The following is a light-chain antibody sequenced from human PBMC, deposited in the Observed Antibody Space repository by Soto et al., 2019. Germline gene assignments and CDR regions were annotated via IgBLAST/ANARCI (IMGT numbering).Light chain of an antibody. CDR3: SSYTSSSTS. CDR2: DVS. V-gene: IGLV2-14*01. Sequence: QSALTQPASVSGSPGQSITISCTGTSSDVGGYNYVTWYQQHPGKAPKLMIYDVSNRPSGVSNRFSGSKSGNTASLTISGLQAEDEADYYCSSYTSSSTSFGTGTKLTV. J-gene: IGLJ1*01. CDR1: SSDVGGYNY.